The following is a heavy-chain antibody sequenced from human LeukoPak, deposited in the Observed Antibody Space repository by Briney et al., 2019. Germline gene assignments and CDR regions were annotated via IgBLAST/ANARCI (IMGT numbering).Heavy chain of an antibody. J-gene: IGHJ3*02. D-gene: IGHD1-7*01. CDR3: GRDFGLSGTKRSFDI. CDR1: GFLFCVCY. V-gene: IGHV3-11*01. CDR2: ISGSGSTI. Sequence: GGPLRLSCAPSGFLFCVCYMGWLRPAPGKALDWVSYISGSGSTIFYADSVKGRLTISRDNAKNSMHLKMNSLRAGDTAVYYCGRDFGLSGTKRSFDIWGQGKMVTVSS.